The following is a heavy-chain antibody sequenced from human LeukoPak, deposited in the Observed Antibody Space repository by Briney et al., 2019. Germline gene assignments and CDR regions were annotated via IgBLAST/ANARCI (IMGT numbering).Heavy chain of an antibody. CDR2: ITDSGDRS. J-gene: IGHJ4*02. CDR3: AKADPVGATFRIDY. V-gene: IGHV3-23*01. CDR1: GFTFRRYA. Sequence: PGGSLRLSCAGSGFTFRRYAMSWVRQAPGKGLEWVSTITDSGDRSYYADSVKGRITISRDNSKSMLYLQVNGLRAEDTAVYYCAKADPVGATFRIDYWGQGTLVTVSS. D-gene: IGHD1-26*01.